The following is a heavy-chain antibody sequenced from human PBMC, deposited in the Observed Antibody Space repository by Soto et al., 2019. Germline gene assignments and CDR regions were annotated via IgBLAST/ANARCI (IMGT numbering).Heavy chain of an antibody. D-gene: IGHD5-12*01. CDR2: INPSGGST. CDR1: GYTFTSYY. V-gene: IGHV1-46*03. Sequence: ASVKVSWKASGYTFTSYYMHWVRQAPGQGLEWMGIINPSGGSTSYAQKFQGRVTMTRDTSTSTVYMELSSLRSEDTAVYYCARDLGAYSGYDHIDYWGQGTLVTVSS. J-gene: IGHJ4*02. CDR3: ARDLGAYSGYDHIDY.